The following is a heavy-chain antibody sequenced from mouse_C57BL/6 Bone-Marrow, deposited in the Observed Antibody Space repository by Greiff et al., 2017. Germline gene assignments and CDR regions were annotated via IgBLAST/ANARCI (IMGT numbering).Heavy chain of an antibody. D-gene: IGHD2-5*01. CDR3: ARRWSPLYYSNYEGPYYFDY. Sequence: EVKLQESGGGLVKPGGSLKLSCAASGFTFSSYAMSWVRQTPEKRLEWVATISDGGSYTYYPDNVKGRFTISRDNAKNNLYLQMSHLKSEDTAMYYCARRWSPLYYSNYEGPYYFDYWGQGTTLTVSS. CDR2: ISDGGSYT. V-gene: IGHV5-4*03. J-gene: IGHJ2*01. CDR1: GFTFSSYA.